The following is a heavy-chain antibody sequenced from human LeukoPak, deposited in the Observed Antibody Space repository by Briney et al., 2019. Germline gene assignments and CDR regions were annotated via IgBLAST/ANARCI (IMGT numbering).Heavy chain of an antibody. CDR1: GFGVSSNY. Sequence: GGSLGLSCAASGFGVSSNYMSWVRQAPGKGLEWVSVLYASGITKYADSVKGRFTISRDTSDNTLNLQMNGLGAEDSAVYYCAAKGNGYTGIYVFAHWGQGTLVTVSA. CDR3: AAKGNGYTGIYVFAH. V-gene: IGHV3-66*01. CDR2: LYASGIT. D-gene: IGHD1-26*01. J-gene: IGHJ4*02.